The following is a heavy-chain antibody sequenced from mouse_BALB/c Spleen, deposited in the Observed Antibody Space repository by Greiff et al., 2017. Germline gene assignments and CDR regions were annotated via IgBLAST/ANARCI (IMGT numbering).Heavy chain of an antibody. CDR2: IWAGGST. CDR1: GFSLTSYG. CDR3: ATTYYYGSSPYAMDY. J-gene: IGHJ4*01. Sequence: VMLVESGPGLVAPSQSLSITCTVSGFSLTSYGVHWVRQPPGKGLEWLGVIWAGGSTNYNSALMSRLSISKDNSKSQVFLKMNSLQTDDTAMYYCATTYYYGSSPYAMDYWGQGTSVTVSS. D-gene: IGHD1-1*01. V-gene: IGHV2-9*02.